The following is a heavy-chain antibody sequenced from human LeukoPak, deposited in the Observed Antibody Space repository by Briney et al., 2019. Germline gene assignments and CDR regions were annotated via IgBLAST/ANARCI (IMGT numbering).Heavy chain of an antibody. CDR3: AGGWSQNGMDV. V-gene: IGHV4-31*03. Sequence: SETLSLTCTVSGGPISSGGYYWSWIRQHPGKGLEWIGYIYYSGSTYYNPSLKSRVTISVDTSKNQFSLKLSSVTAADTAVYYCAGGWSQNGMDVWGQGTTVTVSS. D-gene: IGHD2-15*01. J-gene: IGHJ6*02. CDR1: GGPISSGGYY. CDR2: IYYSGST.